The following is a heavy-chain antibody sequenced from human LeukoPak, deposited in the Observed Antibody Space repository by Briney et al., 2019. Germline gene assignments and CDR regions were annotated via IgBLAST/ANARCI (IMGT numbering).Heavy chain of an antibody. D-gene: IGHD2-2*01. Sequence: KPSETLSLTCTVSGGSISSSSYYWGWIRQPPGKGLEWIGSIYYSGSTYYNPSLKSRVTISVDTSKNQFSLKLSSVTAADTAVYYCARCVPSHYYYYYYMDVWGKGTTVTVSS. CDR2: IYYSGST. CDR1: GGSISSSSYY. J-gene: IGHJ6*03. V-gene: IGHV4-39*01. CDR3: ARCVPSHYYYYYYMDV.